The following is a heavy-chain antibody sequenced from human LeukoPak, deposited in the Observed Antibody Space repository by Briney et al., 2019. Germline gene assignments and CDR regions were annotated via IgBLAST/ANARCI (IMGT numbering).Heavy chain of an antibody. D-gene: IGHD3-10*01. CDR1: GFTFRNYG. V-gene: IGHV3-23*01. J-gene: IGHJ4*02. CDR2: ISGSGGST. CDR3: ASPYYYASGSFDV. Sequence: AGGSLRLSCAASGFTFRNYGMTWVRQAPGKGLEWVSAISGSGGSTYYADSVKGRFTISRDNSKNTLYLQMNSLRAEDTAVYYCASPYYYASGSFDVWGQGTLVTVSS.